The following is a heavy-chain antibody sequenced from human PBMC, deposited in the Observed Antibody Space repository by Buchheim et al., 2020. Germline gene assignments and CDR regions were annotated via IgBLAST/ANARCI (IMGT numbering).Heavy chain of an antibody. CDR1: GFTFSSYS. D-gene: IGHD4-17*01. CDR3: ARRWGIKYGDYYLYYFDY. V-gene: IGHV3-21*01. J-gene: IGHJ4*02. Sequence: EVQLVESGGGLVKPGGSLRLSCAASGFTFSSYSMNWVRQAPGKGLEWVSSISSSSSYIYYADSVKGRFTISRDNAKNSLYLQMNSLRAEDTAVYYCARRWGIKYGDYYLYYFDYWGQGTL. CDR2: ISSSSSYI.